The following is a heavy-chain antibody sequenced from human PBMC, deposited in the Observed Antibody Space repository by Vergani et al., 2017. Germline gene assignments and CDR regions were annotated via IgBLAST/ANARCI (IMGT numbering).Heavy chain of an antibody. CDR3: AREGHLVGPDLDY. CDR1: GFKLDEYW. Sequence: EVHLVESGGGVVQPGGSLRLSCVGSGFKLDEYWMSWVRQAPGKGLEWVADMKEDGADKKYVDSVKGRFTISRDNAKNSLFLQMNSLRAEDTAVYFCAREGHLVGPDLDYWGQGTLVTVSS. CDR2: MKEDGADK. D-gene: IGHD1-26*01. J-gene: IGHJ4*02. V-gene: IGHV3-7*01.